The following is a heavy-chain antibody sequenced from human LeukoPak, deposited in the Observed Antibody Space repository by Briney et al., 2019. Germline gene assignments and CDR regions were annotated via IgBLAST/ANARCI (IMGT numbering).Heavy chain of an antibody. CDR1: GFTFSSYN. V-gene: IGHV3-48*04. D-gene: IGHD6-6*01. J-gene: IGHJ4*02. CDR2: ISGSGGST. CDR3: ATEGYRSSSDPDS. Sequence: GGSLRLSCAASGFTFSSYNVNWVRQTPGMGLEWLSYISGSGGSTFYAYSVKGRFTISRDNAKNSLYLQMNSLRAEDTAVYFCATEGYRSSSDPDSWGQGTLVTVSS.